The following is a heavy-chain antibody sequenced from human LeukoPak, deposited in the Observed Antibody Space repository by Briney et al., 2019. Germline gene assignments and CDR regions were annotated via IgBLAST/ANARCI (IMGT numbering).Heavy chain of an antibody. D-gene: IGHD4-23*01. Sequence: GGPLTLFCGASGFTLSIAWVSWLRDAPGKGLEWVGCIISKTDDRTTDHAAQVKGRFSRYRHDSKNTLYLQMNSLKTEGTAVYYCTSPQDRNYGGKSAPGSWGQGTLVTVSS. V-gene: IGHV3-15*01. CDR2: IISKTDDRTT. CDR3: TSPQDRNYGGKSAPGS. CDR1: GFTLSIAW. J-gene: IGHJ4*02.